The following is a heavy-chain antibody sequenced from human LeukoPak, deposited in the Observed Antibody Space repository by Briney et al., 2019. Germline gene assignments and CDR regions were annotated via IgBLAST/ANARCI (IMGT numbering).Heavy chain of an antibody. CDR2: IRSKASGGTT. D-gene: IGHD6-13*01. J-gene: IGHJ4*02. CDR1: GFTFGDNA. V-gene: IGHV3-49*04. Sequence: GGSLRLSCTTSGFTFGDNAMNWVRQAPGKGLEWVGFIRSKASGGTTEYAASVKGRFTISRDDSKSIAYLQTNSLKTEDTAVYYCTRGSSSWYSGDFDYWGQGTLVTVSS. CDR3: TRGSSSWYSGDFDY.